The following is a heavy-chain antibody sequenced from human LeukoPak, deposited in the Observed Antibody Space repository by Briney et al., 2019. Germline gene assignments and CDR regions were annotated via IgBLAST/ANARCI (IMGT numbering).Heavy chain of an antibody. CDR3: ARTNNAYSSGWYLGTTDY. V-gene: IGHV3-9*01. CDR2: ISWNSGSI. J-gene: IGHJ4*02. D-gene: IGHD6-19*01. Sequence: GRSLRLSCAASGFTFDDYAMHWVRQAPGKGLEWISGISWNSGSIGCADSVKGRFTISRDNAKNSLYLQMNSLRAEDTALYYCARTNNAYSSGWYLGTTDYWGQGSLVTVSS. CDR1: GFTFDDYA.